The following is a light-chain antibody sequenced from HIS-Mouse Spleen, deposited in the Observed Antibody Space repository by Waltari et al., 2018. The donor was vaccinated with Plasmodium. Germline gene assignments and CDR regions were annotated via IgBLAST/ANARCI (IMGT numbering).Light chain of an antibody. Sequence: QSALTQPASVSGSPGQSITIPCPGTSSDGGGYNYVPWYQQHPGKAPKLMIYEVSNRPSGVSNRFSGSKSGNTASLTISGLQAEDEADYYCSSYTSSSTWVFGGGTKLTVL. V-gene: IGLV2-14*01. CDR1: SSDGGGYNY. J-gene: IGLJ3*02. CDR3: SSYTSSSTWV. CDR2: EVS.